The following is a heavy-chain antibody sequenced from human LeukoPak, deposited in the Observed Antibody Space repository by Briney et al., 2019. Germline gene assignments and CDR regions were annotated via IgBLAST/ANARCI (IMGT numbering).Heavy chain of an antibody. CDR2: ISYDGSDK. V-gene: IGHV3-30*04. J-gene: IGHJ4*02. CDR3: ARGVYSGSRIDY. D-gene: IGHD5-12*01. Sequence: PGRSLRLSCSASGFTFRSYAMHWVRQAPGKGLEWVAVISYDGSDKHYADSVKGRFTIPRDNSKNTLFLQMNSLRAEDTAIYYCARGVYSGSRIDYWGQGTLVTVSS. CDR1: GFTFRSYA.